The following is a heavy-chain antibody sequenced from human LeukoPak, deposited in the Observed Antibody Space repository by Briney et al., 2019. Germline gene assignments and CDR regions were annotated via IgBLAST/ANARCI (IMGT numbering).Heavy chain of an antibody. CDR2: IIPIFGTA. CDR3: AAYLGAASFDY. V-gene: IGHV1-69*05. J-gene: IGHJ4*02. CDR1: GGTFSSYA. D-gene: IGHD1-26*01. Sequence: SVKVSCKASGGTFSSYAISWVRQAPGQGLEGMGGIIPIFGTANYAQKFQGRVTITTDESTSTAYMELSSLRSEDTAVYYCAAYLGAASFDYWGQGTLVTVSS.